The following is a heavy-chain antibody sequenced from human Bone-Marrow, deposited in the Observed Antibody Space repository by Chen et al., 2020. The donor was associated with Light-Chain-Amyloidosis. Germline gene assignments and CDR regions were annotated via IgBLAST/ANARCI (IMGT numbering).Heavy chain of an antibody. D-gene: IGHD5-12*01. J-gene: IGHJ4*02. CDR2: IYPDDSDA. CDR3: ARRRDGYNFDY. Sequence: EVQLEQSGPEVEKPGESLKISCKGYGYTFPNYWIGWVRQMPGKGLEWMGVIYPDDSDARYSPSFEGQVTISADKSITTAYLQWMSLKASDTAMYYCARRRDGYNFDYWGQGTLVTVSS. V-gene: IGHV5-51*01. CDR1: GYTFPNYW.